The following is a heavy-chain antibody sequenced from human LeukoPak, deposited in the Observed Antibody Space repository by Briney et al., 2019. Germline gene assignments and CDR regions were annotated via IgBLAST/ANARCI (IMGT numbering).Heavy chain of an antibody. CDR2: IIPIFGTA. J-gene: IGHJ6*04. Sequence: ASVKVSCKASGGTFSSYAISWVRQAPGQGLEWMGGIIPIFGTANYAQEFQGRVTITADKSTSTAYMELSSLRSEDTAVYYCAGGFGGLDGMDVWGKGTTVTVSS. D-gene: IGHD3-16*01. CDR1: GGTFSSYA. V-gene: IGHV1-69*06. CDR3: AGGFGGLDGMDV.